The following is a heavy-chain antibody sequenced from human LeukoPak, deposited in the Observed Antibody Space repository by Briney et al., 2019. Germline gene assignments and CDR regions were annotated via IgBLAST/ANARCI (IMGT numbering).Heavy chain of an antibody. CDR3: ASAVGYCSSTSCVRYYGMDV. D-gene: IGHD2-2*01. CDR2: IIPIFGTA. Sequence: GASVKVSCRASGGTFSSYAISWVRQAPGQGLEWMGGIIPIFGTANYAQKFRGRVTITADKSTSTAYMELSSLRSEDTAVYYCASAVGYCSSTSCVRYYGMDVWGKGTTVTVSS. CDR1: GGTFSSYA. V-gene: IGHV1-69*06. J-gene: IGHJ6*04.